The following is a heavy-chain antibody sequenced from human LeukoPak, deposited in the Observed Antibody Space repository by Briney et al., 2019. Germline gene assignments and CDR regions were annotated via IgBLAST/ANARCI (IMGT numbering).Heavy chain of an antibody. D-gene: IGHD4-17*01. CDR1: GFTFSSYA. CDR3: ARDRRGLVTTVTTVLYYYGMDV. J-gene: IGHJ6*02. Sequence: GGSLRLSCAASGFTFSSYAMHWVRQAPGKGLEWVAVISYDGSNKYYADSVKGRFTISRDNSKNTLYLQMNSLRAEDTAVYYCARDRRGLVTTVTTVLYYYGMDVWGQGTTVTVSS. V-gene: IGHV3-30*14. CDR2: ISYDGSNK.